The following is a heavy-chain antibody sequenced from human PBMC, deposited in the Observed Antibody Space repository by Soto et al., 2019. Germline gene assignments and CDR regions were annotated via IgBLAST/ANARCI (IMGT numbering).Heavy chain of an antibody. Sequence: QVQLMQSGAEVKKPGSSVKVSCKASGGTFSSYAISWVRQAPGQGLEWMGGIIPIFGTANYAQKFQGRVTITADESTITAYMELSSLRSEDTAVYYCAREGTSGIAAAGTLYYYYGMDVWGQGTTVTVSS. D-gene: IGHD6-13*01. V-gene: IGHV1-69*01. CDR1: GGTFSSYA. CDR2: IIPIFGTA. CDR3: AREGTSGIAAAGTLYYYYGMDV. J-gene: IGHJ6*02.